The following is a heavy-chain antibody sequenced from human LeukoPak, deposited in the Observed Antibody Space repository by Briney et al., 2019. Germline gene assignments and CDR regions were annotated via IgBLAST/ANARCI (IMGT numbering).Heavy chain of an antibody. D-gene: IGHD3-22*01. V-gene: IGHV1-69*13. Sequence: SVKVSCKASGGAFNSYAISWVRQAPGQGLEWMGGIIPIFGTANYAQKFQGRVTITADESTSTAYMELSSLRSEDTAVYYCARDRDDSSGYYYYYYGMDVWGQGTTVTVSS. CDR1: GGAFNSYA. J-gene: IGHJ6*02. CDR3: ARDRDDSSGYYYYYYGMDV. CDR2: IIPIFGTA.